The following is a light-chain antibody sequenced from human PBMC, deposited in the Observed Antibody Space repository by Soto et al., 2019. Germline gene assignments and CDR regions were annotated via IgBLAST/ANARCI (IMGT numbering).Light chain of an antibody. CDR3: HQRQSWPRT. CDR1: QYINTR. J-gene: IGKJ1*01. Sequence: EFVLTQSPGTLSSFPGDRVTLSCRASQYINTRLAWYQHRPGQSPRLLIYQTSLRAAGIPARFSASGSGTDFTLTISDVQPEDFALYYCHQRQSWPRTFGQGTKVDIK. V-gene: IGKV3-11*01. CDR2: QTS.